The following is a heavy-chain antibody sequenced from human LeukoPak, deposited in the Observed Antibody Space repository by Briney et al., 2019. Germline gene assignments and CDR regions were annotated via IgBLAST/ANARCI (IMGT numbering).Heavy chain of an antibody. D-gene: IGHD3-22*01. CDR1: GFTFSSYA. CDR2: ISGSGGST. V-gene: IGHV3-23*01. Sequence: GGSLRLSCAASGFTFSSYAMSWVRQAPGKGLEWVSAISGSGGSTYYADSVKGRFTISRDNSKNTLYLQMNSLRAEDTAVCYCAKVSVTMIVVVTSDAFDIWGQGTMVTVSS. J-gene: IGHJ3*02. CDR3: AKVSVTMIVVVTSDAFDI.